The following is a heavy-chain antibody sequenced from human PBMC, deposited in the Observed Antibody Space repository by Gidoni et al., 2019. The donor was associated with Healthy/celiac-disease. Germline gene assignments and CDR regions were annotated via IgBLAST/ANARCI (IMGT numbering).Heavy chain of an antibody. J-gene: IGHJ4*02. V-gene: IGHV4-34*01. Sequence: QVQLQQWGAGLLKPSETLSLTCAVYGGSFSGYYWSWIRQPPGKGLEWIGEINHSGSTNYNPSLKSRVTISVDTSKNQFSLKLSSVTAADTAVYYCARDRGVDGCLMVWGQGTLVTVSS. CDR3: ARDRGVDGCLMV. CDR1: GGSFSGYY. D-gene: IGHD3-10*01. CDR2: INHSGST.